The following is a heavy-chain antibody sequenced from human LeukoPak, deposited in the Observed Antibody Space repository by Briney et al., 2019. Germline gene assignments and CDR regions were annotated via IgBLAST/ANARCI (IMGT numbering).Heavy chain of an antibody. D-gene: IGHD6-13*01. CDR1: GYTFTSYD. CDR2: MNPNSGNT. CDR3: ARGQYSSSWYGSTEDY. V-gene: IGHV1-8*01. J-gene: IGHJ4*02. Sequence: ASVKVSCTASGYTFTSYDINWVRQATGQGLEWMGWMNPNSGNTGYAQKFQGRVTMTRNTSISTAYMELSSLRSEDTAVYYCARGQYSSSWYGSTEDYWGQGTLVTVSS.